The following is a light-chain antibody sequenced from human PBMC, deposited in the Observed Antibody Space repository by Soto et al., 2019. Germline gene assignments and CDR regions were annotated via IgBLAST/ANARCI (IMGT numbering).Light chain of an antibody. CDR3: QQSNNWRGT. J-gene: IGKJ1*01. Sequence: EIVMTQSPATLSVSPGERATLSCRASQSVSSNLAWYQQKPGQAPRLLIYGASTRATGIPARFSGSGSGTDFTLNISSLQSEDFAVYYCQQSNNWRGTFGQGTKVEIK. CDR2: GAS. CDR1: QSVSSN. V-gene: IGKV3-15*01.